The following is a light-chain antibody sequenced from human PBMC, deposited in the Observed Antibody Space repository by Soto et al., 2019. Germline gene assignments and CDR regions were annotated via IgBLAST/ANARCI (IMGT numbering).Light chain of an antibody. CDR3: HQYGDSPQP. CDR2: GAS. V-gene: IGKV3-20*01. Sequence: EIVLTQSPGTQSLSPGERATLSCRASQSVRSSYLAWYQQKPGQAPRLLIYGASTRATGIPDRFSGGGSGTDFTLTISRLEPEDFAVYFCHQYGDSPQPFGQGSKVDIK. J-gene: IGKJ1*01. CDR1: QSVRSSY.